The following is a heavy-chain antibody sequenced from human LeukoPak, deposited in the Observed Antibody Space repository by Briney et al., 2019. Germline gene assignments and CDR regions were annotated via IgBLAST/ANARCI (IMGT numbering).Heavy chain of an antibody. V-gene: IGHV1-2*02. CDR3: ARVVGAMSTLNFDY. D-gene: IGHD1-26*01. CDR2: INPNSGGT. CDR1: GYTFTGYY. J-gene: IGHJ4*02. Sequence: GASVKVSCKASGYTFTGYYMHWLRQAPGQGLEWVGWINPNSGGTDYAQKFQGRVTMTRDTSISTAYMELSRLRSDDTAVYYCARVVGAMSTLNFDYWGQGTLVTVSS.